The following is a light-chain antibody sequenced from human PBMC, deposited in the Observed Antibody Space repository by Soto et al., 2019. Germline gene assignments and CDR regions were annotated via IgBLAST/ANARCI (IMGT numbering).Light chain of an antibody. Sequence: QSALAQPASVSGSPGQSITISCTGTSSAVGSYNLVSWYQQHPGKSPKLMIYEGSKRPSGVSNRFSGSKSGNTASLTISGLQADDEADYSCCLYAGSSTFEVYGFGTGTKGTVL. CDR2: EGS. J-gene: IGLJ1*01. V-gene: IGLV2-23*03. CDR3: CLYAGSSTFEVYG. CDR1: SSAVGSYNL.